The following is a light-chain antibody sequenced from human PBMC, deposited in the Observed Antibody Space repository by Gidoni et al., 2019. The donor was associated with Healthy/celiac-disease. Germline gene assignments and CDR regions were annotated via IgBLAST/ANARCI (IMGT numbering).Light chain of an antibody. CDR1: QSIIIW. CDR2: KAS. J-gene: IGKJ1*01. CDR3: QQYNSDPCT. V-gene: IGKV1-5*03. Sequence: DIQMTQSPSTLSASVGDRVAITCRASQSIIIWLAWYQQKPGKAPKQLIYKASSLESGGPSRFSGSGCGTEFTLTISSLQPDDFASYYCQQYNSDPCTFGQGTKVEIK.